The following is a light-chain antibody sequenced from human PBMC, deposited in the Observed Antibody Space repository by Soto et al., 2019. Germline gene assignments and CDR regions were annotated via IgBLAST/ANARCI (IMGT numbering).Light chain of an antibody. CDR3: STYTSTRTDV. Sequence: SVLTQPASVSGSPGQAVTMACGGTSRDVGGYNVVCWYRQLPGEAAKLILYGGSGRPSGVSDRFSGSKSGDTAPLTVSGLQAADEADYYSSTYTSTRTDVFGTGTKVTVL. CDR1: SRDVGGYNV. J-gene: IGLJ1*01. CDR2: GGS. V-gene: IGLV2-14*01.